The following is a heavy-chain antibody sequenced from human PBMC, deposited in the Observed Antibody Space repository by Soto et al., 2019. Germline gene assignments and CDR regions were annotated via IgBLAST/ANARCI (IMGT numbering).Heavy chain of an antibody. CDR2: ISWNSGTT. CDR1: GFTFDDHA. D-gene: IGHD6-13*01. Sequence: GGSLRLSCEASGFTFDDHAMHWVRQAPGKGLEWVSAISWNSGTTVYADSVRGRFTISRDNAKNSLYLQMNSLKPGDTALYYCAKGGSVALISASGTDNWFDPWGQGTLVTVSS. J-gene: IGHJ5*02. V-gene: IGHV3-9*01. CDR3: AKGGSVALISASGTDNWFDP.